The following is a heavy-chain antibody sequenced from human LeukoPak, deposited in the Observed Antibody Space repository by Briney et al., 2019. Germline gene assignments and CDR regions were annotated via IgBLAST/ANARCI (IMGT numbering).Heavy chain of an antibody. CDR3: AKDRCSNGIGCYYYYMDV. CDR2: ISGSASST. J-gene: IGHJ6*03. CDR1: GFTFSNYA. D-gene: IGHD2-8*01. Sequence: GGSLRLSCAASGFTFSNYAMSWVRQAPGKGLEWVSAISGSASSTYHADSVKGRFSISRDSSKNILYLQLNSLRAEDTAVYYCAKDRCSNGIGCYYYYMDVWGKGTTVTISS. V-gene: IGHV3-23*01.